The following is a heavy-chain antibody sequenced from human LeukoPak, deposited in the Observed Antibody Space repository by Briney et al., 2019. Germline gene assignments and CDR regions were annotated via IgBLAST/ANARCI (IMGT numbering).Heavy chain of an antibody. V-gene: IGHV3-23*01. CDR1: GFTFSSYA. Sequence: GGSLTLSCAASGFTFSSYAMNWVRKPPGQGLDRVSAISGCGGSTYYANSVKDRFTTTRDNSKNTLYLQMNSLRAEDTAVYYCAKDWYDFWSGYYPSHHYYYMDVWGKGTTVTVSS. CDR2: ISGCGGST. J-gene: IGHJ6*03. D-gene: IGHD3-3*01. CDR3: AKDWYDFWSGYYPSHHYYYMDV.